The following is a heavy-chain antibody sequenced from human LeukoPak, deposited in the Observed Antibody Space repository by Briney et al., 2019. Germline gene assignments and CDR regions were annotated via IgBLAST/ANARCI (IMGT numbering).Heavy chain of an antibody. J-gene: IGHJ3*02. CDR1: GFIDSRNY. D-gene: IGHD3-16*01. CDR2: ISSKYVT. Sequence: GGSLTLSCAASGFIDSRNYMSWVRQAPAKKLEWVSAISSKYVTYYADSVKGRFIISRDNSKNTMYLQMKGLRAEETAIYYCYGIHLGDAFEIWGQGTMVTVSS. CDR3: YGIHLGDAFEI. V-gene: IGHV3-53*01.